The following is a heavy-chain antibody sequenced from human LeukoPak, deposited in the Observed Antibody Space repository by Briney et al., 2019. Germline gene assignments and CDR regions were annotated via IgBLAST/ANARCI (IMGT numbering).Heavy chain of an antibody. Sequence: PSGTLSLTCTVSGDSINSLDLWSWVRPPPGKGLEWIGEMYLSGTTHSNPSVKSRVTISIDKSKNQFFLNLSSVTAADTAVYYFAGLVGRYSSGLYYYYFDYWGQGTLVTVSS. CDR2: MYLSGTT. J-gene: IGHJ4*02. CDR3: AGLVGRYSSGLYYYYFDY. V-gene: IGHV4-4*02. CDR1: GDSINSLDL. D-gene: IGHD3-22*01.